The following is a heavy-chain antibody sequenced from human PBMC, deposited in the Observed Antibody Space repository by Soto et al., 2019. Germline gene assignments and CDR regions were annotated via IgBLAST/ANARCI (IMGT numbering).Heavy chain of an antibody. CDR3: ARADSSGSPGLDYYYGMDV. CDR2: IWYDGSNK. J-gene: IGHJ6*02. D-gene: IGHD3-22*01. V-gene: IGHV3-33*01. Sequence: GGSLRLSCAASGFTFSSYGMHWVRQAPGKGLEWVAVIWYDGSNKYYADSVKGRFTISRDNSKNTLYLQMNSLRAEDTAVYYCARADSSGSPGLDYYYGMDVWGQGTTVTVSS. CDR1: GFTFSSYG.